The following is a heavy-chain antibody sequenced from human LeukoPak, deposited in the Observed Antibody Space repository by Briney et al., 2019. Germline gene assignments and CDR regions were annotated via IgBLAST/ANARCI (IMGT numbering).Heavy chain of an antibody. V-gene: IGHV4-59*12. CDR2: IYYTGST. Sequence: SETLSLTCTVSGDSINSYYWTWIRQAPGKGLEWIGYIYYTGSTNYSPSLKSRVSISIDPSKNQFSLKLSSVTAADTALYYCARAISGGYGRTFDYWGQGILVTVSS. J-gene: IGHJ4*02. CDR3: ARAISGGYGRTFDY. D-gene: IGHD5-12*01. CDR1: GDSINSYY.